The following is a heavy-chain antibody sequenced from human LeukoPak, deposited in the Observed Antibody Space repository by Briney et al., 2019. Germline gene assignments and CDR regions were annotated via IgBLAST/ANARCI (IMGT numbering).Heavy chain of an antibody. D-gene: IGHD3-10*01. CDR2: IYWDDDK. Sequence: TLSLTCTVSGGSISSYYWSWIRQPPGKALEWLALIYWDDDKRYSPSLKSRLTITKDTSKNQVVLTMTNMDPVDTATYYCAHRQWRDYYGSGSYYNAGRYYYYYMDVWGKGTTVTVSS. CDR3: AHRQWRDYYGSGSYYNAGRYYYYYMDV. J-gene: IGHJ6*03. CDR1: GGSISSYYW. V-gene: IGHV2-5*08.